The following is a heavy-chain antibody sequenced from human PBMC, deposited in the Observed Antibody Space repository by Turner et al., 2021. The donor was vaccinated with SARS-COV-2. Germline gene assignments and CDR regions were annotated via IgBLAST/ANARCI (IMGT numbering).Heavy chain of an antibody. V-gene: IGHV3-13*01. CDR1: GFTFGAYD. D-gene: IGHD2-15*01. J-gene: IGHJ4*02. CDR2: IGVTGDT. Sequence: EVQLVESGGGLLRPGESLRLSCAASGFTFGAYDMHWVRPPTGKSLEWVSAIGVTGDTYYSGAVKGRFTISRENAKNSLYLQINSLRAEDTAVYYCVREYCGGGICPGFYYFDFWGQGTLVTVSS. CDR3: VREYCGGGICPGFYYFDF.